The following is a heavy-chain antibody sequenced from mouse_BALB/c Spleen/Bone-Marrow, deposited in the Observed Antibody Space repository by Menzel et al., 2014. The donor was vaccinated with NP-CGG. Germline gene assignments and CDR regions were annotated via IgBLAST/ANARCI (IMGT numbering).Heavy chain of an antibody. CDR2: INPNSDYT. Sequence: QVHVKQSGAELARPGASVKMSCKASGYTFTYYTMYWVKQRPGQGLERIGYINPNSDYTNYNQKFKDKATLTADKSSSTAYMQLSSLTSEDSAVYYCAREVYGSWFAYWGQGTLVTVSA. V-gene: IGHV1-4*01. D-gene: IGHD2-2*01. J-gene: IGHJ3*01. CDR1: GYTFTYYT. CDR3: AREVYGSWFAY.